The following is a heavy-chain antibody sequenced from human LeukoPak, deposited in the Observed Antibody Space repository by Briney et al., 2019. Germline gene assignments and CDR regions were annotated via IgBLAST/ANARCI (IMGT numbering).Heavy chain of an antibody. V-gene: IGHV3-23*01. Sequence: PGGSLRLSCAASGFTFSSYAMSWVRQAPGKGLEWVSAISGSGGSTYYADSVKGRFTISRDNSKNTLYLQMNSLRAEDTAVYYCAKVDRNTYYYDSSLYYFDYWGQGTLVTVSS. CDR3: AKVDRNTYYYDSSLYYFDY. D-gene: IGHD3-22*01. CDR2: ISGSGGST. J-gene: IGHJ4*02. CDR1: GFTFSSYA.